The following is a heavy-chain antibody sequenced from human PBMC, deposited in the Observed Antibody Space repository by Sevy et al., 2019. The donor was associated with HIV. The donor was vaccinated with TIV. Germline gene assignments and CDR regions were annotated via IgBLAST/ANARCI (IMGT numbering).Heavy chain of an antibody. D-gene: IGHD3-22*01. CDR1: GFTFSNYA. V-gene: IGHV3-30*04. CDR3: ARDNYHDITGYLKYFQY. J-gene: IGHJ1*01. Sequence: GGSRLSCAASGFTFSNYAIHWVRQAPGRGLEWVGLISYDGSNKFYPDSVKGRFTISRDNSKNTLYLQMNSLTIDDTAVYYCARDNYHDITGYLKYFQYWGQGTLVTVSS. CDR2: ISYDGSNK.